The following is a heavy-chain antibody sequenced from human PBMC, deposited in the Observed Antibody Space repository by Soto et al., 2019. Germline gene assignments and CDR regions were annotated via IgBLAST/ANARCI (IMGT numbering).Heavy chain of an antibody. Sequence: PGGSLRLSCAASGFTFSRHGMSWVRQAPEKGLEWVSALTSSGGTTYYADSVKGRFTISRDNSKNTLYLQMNSLRAEDTAVYYCARGMYYYGSGSFDYYYYYMDVWGKGTTVTVSS. CDR1: GFTFSRHG. CDR3: ARGMYYYGSGSFDYYYYYMDV. CDR2: LTSSGGTT. V-gene: IGHV3-23*01. J-gene: IGHJ6*03. D-gene: IGHD3-10*01.